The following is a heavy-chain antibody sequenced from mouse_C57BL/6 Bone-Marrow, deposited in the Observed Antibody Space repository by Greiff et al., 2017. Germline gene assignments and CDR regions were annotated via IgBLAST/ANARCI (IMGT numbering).Heavy chain of an antibody. CDR2: IYPRDGST. CDR1: GYTFTSYD. CDR3: ARLEFDGSSGDWYVDV. D-gene: IGHD1-1*01. Sequence: QVQLQQSGPELVKPGASVKLSCKASGYTFTSYDINWVKQRPGQGLEWIGWIYPRDGSTKYNEKFKGKATLTVATSSSTAYMVLHSLTSEHSAVYFCARLEFDGSSGDWYVDVWGTGTTVTVSS. J-gene: IGHJ1*03. V-gene: IGHV1-85*01.